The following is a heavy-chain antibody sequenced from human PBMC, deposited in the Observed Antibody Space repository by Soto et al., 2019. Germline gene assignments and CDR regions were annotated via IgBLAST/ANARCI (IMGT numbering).Heavy chain of an antibody. D-gene: IGHD2-15*01. CDR2: INPNSGGT. Sequence: ASVKVSCKASGYTFTGYYMHWVRQAPGQGLEWMGWINPNSGGTNYAQKFQGWVTMTRDTSIGTAYMELSRLRSDDTAVYYCARDRCSGGSCGYYYYYMDVWGKGTTVTVSS. CDR1: GYTFTGYY. V-gene: IGHV1-2*04. J-gene: IGHJ6*03. CDR3: ARDRCSGGSCGYYYYYMDV.